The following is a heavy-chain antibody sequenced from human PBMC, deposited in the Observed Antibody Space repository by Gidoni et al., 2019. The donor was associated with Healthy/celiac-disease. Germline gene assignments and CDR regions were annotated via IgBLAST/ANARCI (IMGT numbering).Heavy chain of an antibody. CDR1: GGSFSGYY. D-gene: IGHD3-10*01. J-gene: IGHJ4*02. V-gene: IGHV4-34*01. CDR3: ASSSGTLSGGSPY. CDR2: INHSGST. Sequence: QVQLQQWGAGLVKPSETLSLTCAVYGGSFSGYYWSWIRQPPGKGLEWIGEINHSGSTNYHPSLKSRVTISVDTSKNQFSLKLSSVTAADTAVYYCASSSGTLSGGSPYWGQGTLVTVSS.